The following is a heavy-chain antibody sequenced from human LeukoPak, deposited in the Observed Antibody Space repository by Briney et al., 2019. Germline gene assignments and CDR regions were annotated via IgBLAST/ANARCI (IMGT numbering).Heavy chain of an antibody. CDR3: ARVDYDFWSGYYYYYMDV. CDR1: GGSISSYC. CDR2: IYYSGST. V-gene: IGHV4-59*01. J-gene: IGHJ6*03. D-gene: IGHD3-3*01. Sequence: SETLSLTCTVSGGSISSYCWSWIRQPPGKGLEWIGYIYYSGSTNYNPSLKSRVTLSVDTSKNQFSLKLSSVTAADTAVYYCARVDYDFWSGYYYYYMDVWGKETTVTVSS.